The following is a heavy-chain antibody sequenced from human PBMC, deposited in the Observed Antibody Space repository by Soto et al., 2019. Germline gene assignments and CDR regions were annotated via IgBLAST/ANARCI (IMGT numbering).Heavy chain of an antibody. CDR3: ARVNYDSPSFYYGMDV. D-gene: IGHD3-22*01. CDR1: RFTFSNYG. Sequence: PGGSLRLSCAASRFTFSNYGMHWVRQAPGKGLEWVAFISYDESDKYYADSVKGRFTISRDNAKNSLYLQMNSLRDEDTAVYYCARVNYDSPSFYYGMDVWGQGTTVTVSS. J-gene: IGHJ6*02. V-gene: IGHV3-30*03. CDR2: ISYDESDK.